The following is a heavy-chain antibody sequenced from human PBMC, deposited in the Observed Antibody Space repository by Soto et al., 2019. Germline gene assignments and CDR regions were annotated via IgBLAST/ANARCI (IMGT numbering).Heavy chain of an antibody. CDR1: GFTFSSYA. CDR2: ISGSGGST. J-gene: IGHJ4*02. CDR3: AKENGYSSSWFEFDY. V-gene: IGHV3-23*01. Sequence: PGGSLRLSCAASGFTFSSYAMSWVLQAPWKGLEWVSAISGSGGSTYYADSVKGRFTISRDNSKNTLYLQMNSLRAEDTAVYYCAKENGYSSSWFEFDYWGQGTLVTVSS. D-gene: IGHD6-13*01.